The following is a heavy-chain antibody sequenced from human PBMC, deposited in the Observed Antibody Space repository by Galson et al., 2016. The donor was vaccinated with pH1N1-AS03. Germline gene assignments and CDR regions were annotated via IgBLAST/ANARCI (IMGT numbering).Heavy chain of an antibody. D-gene: IGHD3-10*01. Sequence: SLRLSCAASGFTFEDYAMHWVRQAPGKGLEWVSTISWDGAFKYYADSVKGRFTISRDSSKSSLYLQLNSLRAEDTALYYCAKDEDRGFGRYYYYMDVWGNGTTVTVSS. CDR2: ISWDGAFK. CDR3: AKDEDRGFGRYYYYMDV. J-gene: IGHJ6*03. CDR1: GFTFEDYA. V-gene: IGHV3-43D*04.